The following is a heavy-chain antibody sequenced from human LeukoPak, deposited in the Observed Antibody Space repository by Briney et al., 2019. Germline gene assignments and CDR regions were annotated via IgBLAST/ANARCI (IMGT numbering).Heavy chain of an antibody. CDR1: GFTFSSYA. J-gene: IGHJ4*02. D-gene: IGHD3-10*01. V-gene: IGHV3-23*01. Sequence: GGSLRLSCAASGFTFSSYAMTWVRQAPGKGLEWVSTINNSGGNTYYADSVKGRFTISRDNSKNTLYLEVISLTAEDTAVYYCAKDDAWLRFGEWSQGTLVTVSS. CDR3: AKDDAWLRFGE. CDR2: INNSGGNT.